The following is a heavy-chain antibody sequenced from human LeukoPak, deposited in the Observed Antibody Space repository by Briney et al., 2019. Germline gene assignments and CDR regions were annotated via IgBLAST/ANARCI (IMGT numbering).Heavy chain of an antibody. V-gene: IGHV3-7*01. CDR3: ARVHAD. J-gene: IGHJ4*02. CDR2: IKPDGSEK. CDR1: GFTFSNYW. Sequence: GGSLRLSCAASGFTFSNYWMTWVRQAPGKGLEWVANIKPDGSEKYYVDSVKGRFTISRDNAKNSLYLHMNSLTAEDTAVYYCARVHADWGQGTLVTVS.